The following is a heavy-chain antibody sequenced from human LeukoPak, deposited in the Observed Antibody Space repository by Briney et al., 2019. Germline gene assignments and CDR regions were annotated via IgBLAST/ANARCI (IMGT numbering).Heavy chain of an antibody. CDR3: ACATIFGVAHDAFDI. CDR2: IYTSGST. J-gene: IGHJ3*02. V-gene: IGHV4-61*02. Sequence: PSQTLSLTCTVSGGSISSGSYYWRWLRQPAGKGLEWIGRIYTSGSTNYNPSLKSRVTISVDTSKNQLSLKLSSVTAADTAVYYCACATIFGVAHDAFDIWGQGTMVTVSS. D-gene: IGHD3-3*01. CDR1: GGSISSGSYY.